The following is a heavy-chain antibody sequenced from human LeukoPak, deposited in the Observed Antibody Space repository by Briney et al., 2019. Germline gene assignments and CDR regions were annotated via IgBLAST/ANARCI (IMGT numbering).Heavy chain of an antibody. V-gene: IGHV3-30-3*01. CDR3: ARDRGVTEQWLVLLDY. CDR2: ISYDGSNK. D-gene: IGHD6-19*01. CDR1: GFTFTSYA. Sequence: GGSLRLSCAASGFTFTSYAMHWVRQAPGKGLEWVAVISYDGSNKYYADSVKGRFTISRDNSKNTLYLQMNSLRAEDTAVYYCARDRGVTEQWLVLLDYWGQGTLVTVSS. J-gene: IGHJ4*02.